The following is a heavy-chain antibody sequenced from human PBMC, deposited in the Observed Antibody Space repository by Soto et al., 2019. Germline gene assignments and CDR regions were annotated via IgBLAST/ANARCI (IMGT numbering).Heavy chain of an antibody. J-gene: IGHJ6*02. D-gene: IGHD6-6*01. Sequence: GASVKVSCKASGGTFSSYAISWVRQAPGQGLEWMGGIIPIFGTANYAQKFQGRVTITADESTSTAYMELSSLRSEDTAVYYCAREGYSSSSAYYYYGMDVWGQGTTVTVS. V-gene: IGHV1-69*13. CDR2: IIPIFGTA. CDR1: GGTFSSYA. CDR3: AREGYSSSSAYYYYGMDV.